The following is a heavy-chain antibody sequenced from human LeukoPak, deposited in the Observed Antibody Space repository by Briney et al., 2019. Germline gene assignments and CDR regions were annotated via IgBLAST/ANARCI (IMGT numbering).Heavy chain of an antibody. D-gene: IGHD2-21*02. V-gene: IGHV3-48*01. CDR1: GFTVSTNS. J-gene: IGHJ4*02. Sequence: GESLRLSCTVSGFTVSTNSMSWVRQAPGKGLEWVSYISSSSSTRYYADSVKGRFTISRDNAKKSLYLQMNSLRAEDTAVYYCARGVSGGDYRSWGQGTLVTVSS. CDR2: ISSSSSTR. CDR3: ARGVSGGDYRS.